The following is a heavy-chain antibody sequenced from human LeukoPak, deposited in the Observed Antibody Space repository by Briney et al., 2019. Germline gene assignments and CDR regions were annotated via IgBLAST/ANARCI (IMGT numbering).Heavy chain of an antibody. D-gene: IGHD6-19*01. CDR2: INHSGST. V-gene: IGHV4-34*01. CDR1: GGSFSGYY. Sequence: SETPSLTCAVYGGSFSGYYWSWIRQPPGKGLEWIGEINHSGSTNYNPSLKSRVTISVDTSKNQFSLKLSSVTAADTAVYYCARATTRWLAKYYFDYWGQGTLVTVSS. J-gene: IGHJ4*02. CDR3: ARATTRWLAKYYFDY.